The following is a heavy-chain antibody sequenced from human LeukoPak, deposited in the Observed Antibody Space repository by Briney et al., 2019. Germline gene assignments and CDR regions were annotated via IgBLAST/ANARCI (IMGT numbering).Heavy chain of an antibody. J-gene: IGHJ4*02. D-gene: IGHD4-17*01. CDR2: IYYSGST. V-gene: IGHV4-39*01. CDR1: GGSISSSSYY. Sequence: SETLSLTCTVSGGSISSSSYYWGWIRQPPGKGLEWIGSIYYSGSTYYNPSLKSRVTISVDTSKNQFSLKLSSVTAADTAVYYCGRQNGDHGRPPYYFDYWGQGTLVTVSS. CDR3: GRQNGDHGRPPYYFDY.